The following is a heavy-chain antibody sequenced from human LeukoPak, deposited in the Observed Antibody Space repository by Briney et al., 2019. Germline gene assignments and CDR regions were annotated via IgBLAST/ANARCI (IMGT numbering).Heavy chain of an antibody. Sequence: PGGSLRLSCAASGFTFSSYGMHWVRQAPGEGLEWVAAISHDGSNKFYADSVKGRFTISRDNSKNTLYLNMNSLRAEESAVYYCAGGKGDYLLNNWFDPWGQGTLVTVSS. CDR2: ISHDGSNK. CDR3: AGGKGDYLLNNWFDP. J-gene: IGHJ5*02. CDR1: GFTFSSYG. V-gene: IGHV3-30*03. D-gene: IGHD4-17*01.